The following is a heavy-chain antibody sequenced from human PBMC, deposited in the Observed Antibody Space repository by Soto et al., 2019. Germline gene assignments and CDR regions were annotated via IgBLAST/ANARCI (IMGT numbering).Heavy chain of an antibody. CDR3: ARDLRDCTNGVCTYYFDY. D-gene: IGHD2-8*01. Sequence: ASVKVSCKASGYTFTGYYMHWVRQAPGQGLEWMGWINPNSGGTNYAQKFQGWVTMTRDTSISTAYMELSRLRSDDTAVYYCARDLRDCTNGVCTYYFDYWGQGTLVTVSS. V-gene: IGHV1-2*04. CDR1: GYTFTGYY. J-gene: IGHJ4*02. CDR2: INPNSGGT.